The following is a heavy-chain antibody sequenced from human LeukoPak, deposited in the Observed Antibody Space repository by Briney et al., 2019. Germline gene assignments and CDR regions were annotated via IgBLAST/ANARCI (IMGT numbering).Heavy chain of an antibody. D-gene: IGHD1-7*01. J-gene: IGHJ4*02. V-gene: IGHV3-30*02. CDR2: IRYDGSNK. CDR3: ALAPGTYYFDY. CDR1: GFTFSSYG. Sequence: GGSLRLSCAASGFTFSSYGMHWVRQAPGKGLEWVAFIRYDGSNKYYADSVKGRFTISRDNSKNTLYLQMNSLRAEDTAVYYCALAPGTYYFDYWGQGTLVTVSS.